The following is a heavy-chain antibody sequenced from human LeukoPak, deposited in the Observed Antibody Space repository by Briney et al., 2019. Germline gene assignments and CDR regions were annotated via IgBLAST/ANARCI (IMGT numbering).Heavy chain of an antibody. V-gene: IGHV4-39*01. D-gene: IGHD3-3*01. Sequence: SETLSLTCTVSGGSISSSSYYWGWIRQPPGKGLERIGSIYYSGSTYYNPSLKSRVTISVDTSENQFSLKLSSVTAADTAVYYCARQDYDFWSGPNWFDPWGQGTLVTVSS. J-gene: IGHJ5*02. CDR3: ARQDYDFWSGPNWFDP. CDR1: GGSISSSSYY. CDR2: IYYSGST.